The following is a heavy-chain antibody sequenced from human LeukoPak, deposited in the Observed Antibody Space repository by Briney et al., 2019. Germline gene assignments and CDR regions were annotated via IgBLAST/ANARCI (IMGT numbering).Heavy chain of an antibody. J-gene: IGHJ6*04. Sequence: ASVKVSCKVSGYTLTELSMRWVRQAPGKGLEWMGGFDPEDGETIYAQKFQGRVTMTEDTSTDTAYMELSSLRSEDTAVYYCATVPSGYYGSGSYSNVYYYYGMDVWGKGTTVTVSS. V-gene: IGHV1-24*01. CDR3: ATVPSGYYGSGSYSNVYYYYGMDV. CDR2: FDPEDGET. CDR1: GYTLTELS. D-gene: IGHD3-10*01.